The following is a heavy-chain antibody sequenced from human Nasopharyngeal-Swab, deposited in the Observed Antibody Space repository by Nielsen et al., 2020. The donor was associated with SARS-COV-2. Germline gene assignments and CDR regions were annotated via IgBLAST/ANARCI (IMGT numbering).Heavy chain of an antibody. CDR3: QTKFSVRGVGYYYYGMDV. J-gene: IGHJ6*02. Sequence: ASVKVSCKVSGYTLTELSMHWVRQAPGKGLEWMGGFDPEDGETIYAQKFQGRVTITRDTSASTAYMELSSLRSEDTAVYYCQTKFSVRGVGYYYYGMDVWGQGTTVTVSS. V-gene: IGHV1-24*01. CDR2: FDPEDGET. D-gene: IGHD3-10*01. CDR1: GYTLTELS.